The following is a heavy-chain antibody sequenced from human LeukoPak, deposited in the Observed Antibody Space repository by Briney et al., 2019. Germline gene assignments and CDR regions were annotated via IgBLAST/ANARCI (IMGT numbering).Heavy chain of an antibody. J-gene: IGHJ2*01. V-gene: IGHV4-34*01. CDR1: GGSFSGSY. CDR3: AREPSPFYCSSTSCYFNWYFDL. CDR2: INDSENT. D-gene: IGHD2-2*01. Sequence: SETLSLTCAVYGGSFSGSYWSWIRQPPGKGLEWIGEINDSENTNYNPSLKSRVTISIDTSKNQFSLTLTSVTAADTAVYYCAREPSPFYCSSTSCYFNWYFDLWGRGTLVTVSS.